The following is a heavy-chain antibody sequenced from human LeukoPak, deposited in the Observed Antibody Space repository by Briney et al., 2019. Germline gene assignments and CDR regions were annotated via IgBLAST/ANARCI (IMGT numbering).Heavy chain of an antibody. Sequence: SETLSLTCTVSGGSISSSSYYWGWIRQPPGKGLEWIGSIYYSGSTYYNPSLKSRVTISVDTSKNQFSLKLSSVTAADTAVYYCARGPERSSFRWFDPWGQGTLVTVSS. CDR1: GGSISSSSYY. D-gene: IGHD1-1*01. CDR2: IYYSGST. V-gene: IGHV4-39*01. CDR3: ARGPERSSFRWFDP. J-gene: IGHJ5*02.